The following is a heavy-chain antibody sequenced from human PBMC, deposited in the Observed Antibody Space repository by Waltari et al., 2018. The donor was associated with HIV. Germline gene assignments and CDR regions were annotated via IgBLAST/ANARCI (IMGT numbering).Heavy chain of an antibody. D-gene: IGHD1-26*01. CDR2: IYSGGST. J-gene: IGHJ4*02. V-gene: IGHV3-53*02. CDR3: ARVRSTMGRFQGFDY. CDR1: GLTVSSNF. Sequence: EVQLVETGGGLIQPGGSLRLSCAASGLTVSSNFMNWVRQAPGKGLEWVSLIYSGGSTYYADSVKCRFTISRDNSKNTLYLQMNSLRAEDTAVYYCARVRSTMGRFQGFDYWGQGTLVTVSS.